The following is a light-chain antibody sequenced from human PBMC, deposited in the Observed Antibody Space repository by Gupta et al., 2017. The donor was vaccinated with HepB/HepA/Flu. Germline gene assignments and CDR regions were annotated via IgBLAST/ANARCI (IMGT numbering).Light chain of an antibody. J-gene: IGLJ2*01. CDR1: SLRNYY. Sequence: SSELTQDPPVSVALGQTVRIKCQGDSLRNYYASWFQQKPGQAPKLVLYGNNLRPSGIPDRLSGSNSGNTASLTIAGTQAEDEADYYCNCRDSSGNVVFGGGTRLTVL. CDR3: NCRDSSGNVV. V-gene: IGLV3-19*01. CDR2: GNN.